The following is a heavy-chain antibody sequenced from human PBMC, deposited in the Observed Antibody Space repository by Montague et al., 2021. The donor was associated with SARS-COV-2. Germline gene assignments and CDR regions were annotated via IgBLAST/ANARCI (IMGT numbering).Heavy chain of an antibody. J-gene: IGHJ4*02. CDR2: IYHSGST. CDR3: AREPHYYGSGSYYGGFDY. V-gene: IGHV4-4*02. Sequence: SETLSLTCAVSGGSISSSNWWSWVRQPPGKGLEWIGEIYHSGSTNYNPSLKSRVTISVDKSKNQFSLKLSSVTAADTAVYYCAREPHYYGSGSYYGGFDYWGQGTPVTVSS. CDR1: GGSISSSNW. D-gene: IGHD3-10*01.